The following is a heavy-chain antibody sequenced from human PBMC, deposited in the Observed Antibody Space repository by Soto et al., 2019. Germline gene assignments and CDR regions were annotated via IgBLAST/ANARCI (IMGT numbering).Heavy chain of an antibody. D-gene: IGHD2-15*01. CDR1: GFTFSSYG. CDR2: ISYDGSNK. CDR3: AKETPVTSG. Sequence: GGSLRLSCAASGFTFSSYGMHWVRQAPGKGLEWVAVISYDGSNKYYADSVEGRFTISRDNSKNTLYLQMNSLRAEDTAVYYCAKETPVTSGWGQGTLVTVSS. J-gene: IGHJ4*02. V-gene: IGHV3-30*18.